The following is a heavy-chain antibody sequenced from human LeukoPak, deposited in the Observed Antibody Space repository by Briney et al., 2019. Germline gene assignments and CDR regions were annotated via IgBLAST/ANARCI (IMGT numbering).Heavy chain of an antibody. CDR1: GFTFSSYW. CDR2: INSDGSST. V-gene: IGHV3-74*01. J-gene: IGHJ5*02. D-gene: IGHD2/OR15-2a*01. Sequence: GGSLRLSXAASGFTFSSYWMHWVRQAPGKGLVWVSRINSDGSSTSYADSVKGRFTISRDNAKNTLYLQMNSLRAEDTAVYYCARVPKYFNWFDPWGQGTLVTVSS. CDR3: ARVPKYFNWFDP.